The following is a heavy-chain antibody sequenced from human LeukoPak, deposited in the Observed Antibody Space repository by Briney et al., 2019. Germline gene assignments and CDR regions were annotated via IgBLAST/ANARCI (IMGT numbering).Heavy chain of an antibody. V-gene: IGHV1-2*02. J-gene: IGHJ5*02. CDR2: INPNGDGT. Sequence: ASVKVSCKASGYTFIGYYMHWLRQDPGQGLEWMGWINPNGDGTNYAQNFQGRVTMTRDTSNSIAYMELSGLRSDDTAVYYCARATCYSDCAGFDPWGQGTLVTVSS. D-gene: IGHD2-21*02. CDR1: GYTFIGYY. CDR3: ARATCYSDCAGFDP.